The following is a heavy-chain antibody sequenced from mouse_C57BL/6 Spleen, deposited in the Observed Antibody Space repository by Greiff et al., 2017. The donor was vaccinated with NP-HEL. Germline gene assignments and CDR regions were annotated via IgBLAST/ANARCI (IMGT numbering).Heavy chain of an antibody. CDR3: ARGRGTVVATDFDV. D-gene: IGHD1-1*01. CDR1: GYTFTSYW. CDR2: IYPSDSET. V-gene: IGHV1-61*01. Sequence: QVQLQQPGAELVRPGSSVKLSCKASGYTFTSYWMDWVKQRPGQGLEWIGNIYPSDSETHYNQKFKDKATLTVDTSSSTAYMQLSRLTSEDSAVYYCARGRGTVVATDFDVWGTGTTVTVSS. J-gene: IGHJ1*03.